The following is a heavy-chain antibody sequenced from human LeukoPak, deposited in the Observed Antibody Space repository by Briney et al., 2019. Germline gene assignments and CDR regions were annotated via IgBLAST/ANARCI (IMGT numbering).Heavy chain of an antibody. J-gene: IGHJ5*02. CDR2: INSDESST. D-gene: IGHD3-22*01. CDR1: GFTFSNYW. CDR3: ARGDSRGYYYTSGFHP. V-gene: IGHV3-74*01. Sequence: GGSLRLSCAASGFTFSNYWMHWFRQAPGKGLVWVSRINSDESSTVYADSVKGRFTISRDNAKNTLHLQMNSLRAEDTAVYYCARGDSRGYYYTSGFHPWGQGTLVTVSS.